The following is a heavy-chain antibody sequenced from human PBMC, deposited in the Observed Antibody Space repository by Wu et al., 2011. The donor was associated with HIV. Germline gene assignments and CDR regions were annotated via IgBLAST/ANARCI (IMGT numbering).Heavy chain of an antibody. D-gene: IGHD3-10*01. CDR2: IIPIFGTA. J-gene: IGHJ6*03. V-gene: IGHV1-69*15. CDR3: AIWFGEFDTLAYYYMDV. CDR1: GGTFSSYA. Sequence: QVQLVQSGAEVKKPGSSVKVSCKASGGTFSSYAISWVRQAPGQGLEWMGRIIPIFGTANYAQKFQGRVTITADESTSTAYMELSSLRSEDTAVYYCAIWFGEFDTLAYYYMDVWGKGTTVTVSS.